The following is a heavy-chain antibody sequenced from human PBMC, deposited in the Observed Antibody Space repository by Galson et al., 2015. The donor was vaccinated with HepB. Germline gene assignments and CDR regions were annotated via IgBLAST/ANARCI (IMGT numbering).Heavy chain of an antibody. Sequence: SLRLSCAVSGFTFRTYWMSWVRQAPGKGLEWVANIKEDGNEKYYVDSVKGRFTISRDNAKNSLFLQMNSLRAEDTAVYYCARDREHKGYSYGPHYYYYMDVWGKGTTVTVS. V-gene: IGHV3-7*03. CDR3: ARDREHKGYSYGPHYYYYMDV. CDR1: GFTFRTYW. D-gene: IGHD5-18*01. CDR2: IKEDGNEK. J-gene: IGHJ6*03.